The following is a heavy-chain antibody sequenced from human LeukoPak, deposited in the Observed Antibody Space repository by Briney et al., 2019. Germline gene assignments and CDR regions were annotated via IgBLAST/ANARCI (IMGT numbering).Heavy chain of an antibody. CDR2: IFYTGNT. J-gene: IGHJ4*02. CDR3: ASLAGQLGY. D-gene: IGHD3-10*01. Sequence: SETLSLTCSVSGVYFSSSGCYWGWIRQPPGKGLEWIGSIFYTGNTYYNPSLKSRITISADTSKNQFSLELRFVTAADTAVYYCASLAGQLGYWGQGTLVTVSS. CDR1: GVYFSSSGCY. V-gene: IGHV4-39*01.